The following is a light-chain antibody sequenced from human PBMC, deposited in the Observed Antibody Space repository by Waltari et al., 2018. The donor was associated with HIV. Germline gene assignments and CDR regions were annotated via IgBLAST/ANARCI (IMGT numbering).Light chain of an antibody. CDR2: DAS. CDR1: QDISHY. CDR3: QQYDNLPLT. J-gene: IGKJ4*01. Sequence: DIQMTQSPPSLSASVGDRVTITCQASQDISHYLNWYQQKPGKAPKLLIYDASNLETGVPSRFSGSGSGTDFTFTISSLQSEDIATYYWQQYDNLPLTFGGGTKVESK. V-gene: IGKV1-33*01.